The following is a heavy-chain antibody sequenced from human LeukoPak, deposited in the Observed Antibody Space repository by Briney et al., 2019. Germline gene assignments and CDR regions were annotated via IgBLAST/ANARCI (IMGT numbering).Heavy chain of an antibody. D-gene: IGHD5-24*01. V-gene: IGHV7-4-1*02. CDR3: ARVPRRDGYNYLMGY. CDR1: GYTFTGYY. CDR2: INTNTGNP. J-gene: IGHJ4*02. Sequence: GASVKVSCKTSGYTFTGYYMHWVRQAPGQGLEWMGWINTNTGNPTYAQGFTGRFVFSLDTSVSTAYLQISSLKAEDTAVYYCARVPRRDGYNYLMGYWGQGTLVTVSS.